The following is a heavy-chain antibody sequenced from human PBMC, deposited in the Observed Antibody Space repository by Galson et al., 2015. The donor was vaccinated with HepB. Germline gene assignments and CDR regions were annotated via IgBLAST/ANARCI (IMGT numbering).Heavy chain of an antibody. V-gene: IGHV3-23*01. J-gene: IGHJ4*02. D-gene: IGHD3-3*01. CDR2: ISGSGGST. CDR1: EFTFSSYA. Sequence: SLRLSCAASEFTFSSYAMSWVRQAPGKGLEWVSAISGSGGSTYYADSVKGRFTISRDNSKNTLYLQMNSLRAEDTAVYYCAKWAGRFLEWSHPLDYWGQGTLVTVSS. CDR3: AKWAGRFLEWSHPLDY.